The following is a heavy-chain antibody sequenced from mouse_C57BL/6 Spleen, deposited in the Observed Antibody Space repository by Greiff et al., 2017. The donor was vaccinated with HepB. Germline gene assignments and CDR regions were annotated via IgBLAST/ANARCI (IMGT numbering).Heavy chain of an antibody. CDR3: ARGRITTVGDY. J-gene: IGHJ4*01. Sequence: QVQLKESGAELVRPGTSVKVSCKASGYAFTNYLIEWVKQRPGQGLEWIGVINPGSGGTNYNEKFKGKATLTADKSSSTAYMQLSSLTSEDSAVYFCARGRITTVGDYWGQGTSVTVSS. CDR2: INPGSGGT. D-gene: IGHD1-1*01. CDR1: GYAFTNYL. V-gene: IGHV1-54*01.